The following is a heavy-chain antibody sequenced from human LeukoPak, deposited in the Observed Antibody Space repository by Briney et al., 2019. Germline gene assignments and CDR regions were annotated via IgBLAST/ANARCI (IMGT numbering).Heavy chain of an antibody. V-gene: IGHV1-18*01. D-gene: IGHD3-10*01. CDR3: ARVPGPITMVHNDAFDI. Sequence: GASVKVSCKASGYTFTSYGISWVRQAPGQGLEWMGWISAYNGNTNYAQKLQGRVTMTTDTSTSTAYMELRSLRSDDTAVYYCARVPGPITMVHNDAFDIWGQGTMVTVSS. CDR2: ISAYNGNT. CDR1: GYTFTSYG. J-gene: IGHJ3*02.